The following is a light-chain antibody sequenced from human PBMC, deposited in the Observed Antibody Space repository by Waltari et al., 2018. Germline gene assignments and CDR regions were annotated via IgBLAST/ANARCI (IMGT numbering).Light chain of an antibody. V-gene: IGKV1-9*01. CDR1: QGISSY. Sequence: DIQLTQSPSFRSASVGDRVTITCRASQGISSYLAWYQQQPGEAPKLLISAASTLQSGVPSRFSGSGSGTEFTLTIRSLQPEDFATYYCQQLNSFPYTFGQGTKLDIK. J-gene: IGKJ2*01. CDR3: QQLNSFPYT. CDR2: AAS.